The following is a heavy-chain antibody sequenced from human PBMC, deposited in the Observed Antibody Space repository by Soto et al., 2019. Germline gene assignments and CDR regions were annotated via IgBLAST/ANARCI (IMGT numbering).Heavy chain of an antibody. J-gene: IGHJ4*02. CDR1: GFPFSNYG. V-gene: IGHV3-33*01. Sequence: QVQLVESGGGVVQPGGSLRLFCAASGFPFSNYGMHWVRQAPGKGLEWVAVIWYHGSNKYYADSVKGRFTISRDNSKNTLSLQMNSLRAEDTAVYYCARERDTGQWLTTNCFDYWGQGPLVTVSS. D-gene: IGHD6-19*01. CDR2: IWYHGSNK. CDR3: ARERDTGQWLTTNCFDY.